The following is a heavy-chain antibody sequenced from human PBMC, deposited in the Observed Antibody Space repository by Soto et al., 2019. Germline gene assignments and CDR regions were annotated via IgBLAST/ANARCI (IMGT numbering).Heavy chain of an antibody. D-gene: IGHD6-6*01. CDR1: GFTFRTYN. V-gene: IGHV3-21*01. J-gene: IGHJ4*02. CDR3: ARQYPSSSRHFHH. Sequence: EVELVESGGGLVKPGGSLKLSCAASGFTFRTYNMIWVRQAPGKGLEWVSSISAGSSNIYYAPSVKGRFTISRDNAKNLLYRQITSLRAEDTAVYYCARQYPSSSRHFHHWGQGTLVIVSS. CDR2: ISAGSSNI.